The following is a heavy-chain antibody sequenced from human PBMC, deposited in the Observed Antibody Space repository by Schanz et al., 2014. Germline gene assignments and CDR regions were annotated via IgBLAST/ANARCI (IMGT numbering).Heavy chain of an antibody. CDR3: ARGRHLGGPPYFDY. CDR2: IDDTWGP. J-gene: IGHJ4*02. V-gene: IGHV4-31*03. CDR1: GASITSGGHY. Sequence: QVQLQESGPGLVKPSQTLSLTCTVSGASITSGGHYWTWIRQVPGKGLEWIGCIDDTWGPKNNSPLKARVTLSLDASTNQFSLKLTSVTAADTAVYYCARGRHLGGPPYFDYWGRGSLVSVSS. D-gene: IGHD3-16*01.